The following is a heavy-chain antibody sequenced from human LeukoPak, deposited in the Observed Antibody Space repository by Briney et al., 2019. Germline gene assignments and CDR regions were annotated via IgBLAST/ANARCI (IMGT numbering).Heavy chain of an antibody. CDR1: GYTFTGYY. Sequence: ASVKVSCMASGYTFTGYYMHWVRQAPGQGLEWMGWINPNSGGTNYAQKFQGRVTMTRDTSISTAYMELSRLRSDDTAVYYCTSGGFDSSGYYYLDYWGQGTLVTVSS. V-gene: IGHV1-2*02. CDR2: INPNSGGT. J-gene: IGHJ4*02. D-gene: IGHD3-22*01. CDR3: TSGGFDSSGYYYLDY.